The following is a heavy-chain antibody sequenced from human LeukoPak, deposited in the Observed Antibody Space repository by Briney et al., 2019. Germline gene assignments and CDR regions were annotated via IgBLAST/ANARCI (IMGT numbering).Heavy chain of an antibody. V-gene: IGHV4-59*01. J-gene: IGHJ4*02. CDR2: IHYSGST. CDR1: GGSISSYY. CDR3: ARGGSSSSWPFYY. Sequence: ASETLSLTCTVSGGSISSYYWSWIRQPPGKELEWIGYIHYSGSTNYNPSLKSRVTMSVGTSKNQFSLKLTSVTAADTAVYYCARGGSSSSWPFYYWGQGILVTVSS. D-gene: IGHD6-13*01.